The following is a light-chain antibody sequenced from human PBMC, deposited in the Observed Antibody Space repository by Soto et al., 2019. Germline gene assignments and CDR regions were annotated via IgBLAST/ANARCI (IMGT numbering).Light chain of an antibody. CDR2: DAS. Sequence: DSQMNQSPSTLSASVGDRVTMTCRASQNINTWLAWYQQKAGKAPKLLIYDASTLESGVPSRFSGSGSGTEFTLTITSLQPDDFATYYCQQYNGFFGQGTKLEI. J-gene: IGKJ2*01. CDR1: QNINTW. V-gene: IGKV1-5*01. CDR3: QQYNGF.